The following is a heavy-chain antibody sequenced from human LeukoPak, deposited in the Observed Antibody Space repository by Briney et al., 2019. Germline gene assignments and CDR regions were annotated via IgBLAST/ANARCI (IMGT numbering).Heavy chain of an antibody. CDR2: IYHSGST. Sequence: SETLSLTCTVSGYSITRGYYWGWIRQPPGKGLEWIGSIYHSGSTYYNPSLKSRVVISVDTSKNQFSLKLNSVTAADTAVYYCARSGPYYYHYMDVWGQGTLVTVSS. D-gene: IGHD3-10*01. J-gene: IGHJ6*03. V-gene: IGHV4-38-2*02. CDR3: ARSGPYYYHYMDV. CDR1: GYSITRGYY.